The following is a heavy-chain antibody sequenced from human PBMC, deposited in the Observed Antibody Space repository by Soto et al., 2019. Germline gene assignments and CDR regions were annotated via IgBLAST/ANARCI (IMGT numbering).Heavy chain of an antibody. V-gene: IGHV5-51*01. CDR1: VYSFTSYW. CDR3: ASNKDSSGQHAFDI. CDR2: IYPGDSDT. Sequence: RGESLKISCKGSVYSFTSYWIGWVRQMPGKGLEWMGIIYPGDSDTRYSPSFQGQVTISADKSISTAYLQWSSLKASDTAMYYCASNKDSSGQHAFDIWGQGTMVTVSS. D-gene: IGHD3-22*01. J-gene: IGHJ3*02.